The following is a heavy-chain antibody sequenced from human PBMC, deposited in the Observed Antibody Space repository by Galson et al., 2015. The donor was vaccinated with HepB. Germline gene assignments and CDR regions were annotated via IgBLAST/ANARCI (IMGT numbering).Heavy chain of an antibody. CDR3: ARDEEGLHWFDP. J-gene: IGHJ5*02. Sequence: SVKVSCKASGGTFSSYAISWVRQAPGQGLEWMGGIIPIFGTANYAQKFQGRVTITADKSTSTAYMELSSLRSEDTAVYYCARDEEGLHWFDPWGQGTLVTVSS. CDR2: IIPIFGTA. CDR1: GGTFSSYA. D-gene: IGHD5-12*01. V-gene: IGHV1-69*06.